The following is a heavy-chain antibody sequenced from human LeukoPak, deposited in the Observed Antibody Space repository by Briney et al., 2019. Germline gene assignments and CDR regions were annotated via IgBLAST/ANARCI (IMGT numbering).Heavy chain of an antibody. Sequence: SVKVSCKASGYTFSSYAISWVRQAPGQGLEWMGGIIPIFGTANYAQKFQGRVTITADESTSTAYMELSSLRSEDTAVYYCARVRREYSYGDAFDIWGQGTMVTVSS. J-gene: IGHJ3*02. D-gene: IGHD5-18*01. CDR2: IIPIFGTA. CDR3: ARVRREYSYGDAFDI. V-gene: IGHV1-69*13. CDR1: GYTFSSYA.